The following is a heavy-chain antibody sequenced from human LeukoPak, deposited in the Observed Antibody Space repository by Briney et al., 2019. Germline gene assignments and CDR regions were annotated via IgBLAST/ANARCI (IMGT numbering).Heavy chain of an antibody. Sequence: ASVKVSCKASGYTFTSYYMHWVRQAPGQGLEWMGIINPSGGSTSYAQKFQGRVTMTRDRSTSTVYMELSSLRSEDTAVYYCARSQVVSRGRIAVAGTFIDNWGQGTLVTVSS. CDR2: INPSGGST. J-gene: IGHJ4*02. CDR3: ARSQVVSRGRIAVAGTFIDN. V-gene: IGHV1-46*01. D-gene: IGHD6-19*01. CDR1: GYTFTSYY.